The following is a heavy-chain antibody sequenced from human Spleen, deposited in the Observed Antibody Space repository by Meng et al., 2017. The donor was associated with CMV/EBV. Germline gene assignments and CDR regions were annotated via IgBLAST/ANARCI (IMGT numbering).Heavy chain of an antibody. Sequence: GGSLRLSCAASGFTFTAYGIHWVRQAPGKGLEWVAVISFDGTNIYSKDSVRGRFTVSRDNAKTSLYLQMNSLRAEDTAVYYCAREDYYDSSGADIWGQGTMVTVSS. J-gene: IGHJ3*02. CDR3: AREDYYDSSGADI. D-gene: IGHD3-22*01. V-gene: IGHV3-30*12. CDR1: GFTFTAYG. CDR2: ISFDGTNI.